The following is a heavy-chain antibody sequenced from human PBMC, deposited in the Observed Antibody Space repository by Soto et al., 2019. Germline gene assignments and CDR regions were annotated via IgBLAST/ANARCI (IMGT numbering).Heavy chain of an antibody. Sequence: EVQLVESGGGLVQPGRSLRLSCAASGFTFDDYAMHWVRQAPGKGLEWVSGISWNSGSIGYADSVKGRLTISRDNAKNSLDLQMNSLRAEDTALYYCAKDQTDGDYEGGLDYWCQGTLVTVSS. CDR3: AKDQTDGDYEGGLDY. D-gene: IGHD4-17*01. J-gene: IGHJ4*02. CDR1: GFTFDDYA. V-gene: IGHV3-9*01. CDR2: ISWNSGSI.